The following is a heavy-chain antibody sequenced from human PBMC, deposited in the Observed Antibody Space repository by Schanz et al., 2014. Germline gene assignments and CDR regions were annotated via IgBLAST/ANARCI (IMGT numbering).Heavy chain of an antibody. Sequence: QVQLVQSGAEVKKPGPSVKVSCKASGYTFTSHGISWVRQAPGQGLEWMGRIIPVLAIADYAQRFQGRVTITADKSSDTAYMELSSLRAEDTAVYYCAREVGLYDRGWFDPWGQGTLVTVSS. CDR1: GYTFTSHG. V-gene: IGHV1-69*04. D-gene: IGHD3-22*01. CDR3: AREVGLYDRGWFDP. J-gene: IGHJ5*02. CDR2: IIPVLAIA.